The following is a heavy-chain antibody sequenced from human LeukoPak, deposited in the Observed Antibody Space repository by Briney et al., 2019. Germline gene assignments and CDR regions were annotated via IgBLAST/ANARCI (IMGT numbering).Heavy chain of an antibody. CDR3: ARVSLWDTNTDAFDI. D-gene: IGHD3-10*01. CDR2: INHSGST. V-gene: IGHV4-34*01. CDR1: GGSFSGYY. J-gene: IGHJ3*02. Sequence: SSETLSLTCAVYGGSFSGYYWSWIRQPPGKGLEWIGEINHSGSTNYNPSLKSRVTISVDTSKNQFSLKLSSVTAADTAVYYCARVSLWDTNTDAFDIWGQGTMVTVSS.